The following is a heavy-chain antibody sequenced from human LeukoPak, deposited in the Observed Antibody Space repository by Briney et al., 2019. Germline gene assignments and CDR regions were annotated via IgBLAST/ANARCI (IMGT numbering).Heavy chain of an antibody. CDR2: INAGNGNT. J-gene: IGHJ1*01. CDR3: ARAAPKFAEYFQH. CDR1: GYTFTSYA. Sequence: ASVKVSCKASGYTFTSYAMHWVRQAPGQRLEWMGWINAGNGNTKYSQKFQGRVTITRDTSASTAYMELSSLRSEDTAVYYCARAAPKFAEYFQHWGQGTLVTVPS. V-gene: IGHV1-3*01.